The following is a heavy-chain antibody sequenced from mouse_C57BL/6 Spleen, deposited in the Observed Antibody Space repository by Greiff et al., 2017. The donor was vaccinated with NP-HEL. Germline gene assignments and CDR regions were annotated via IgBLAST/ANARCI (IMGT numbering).Heavy chain of an antibody. CDR3: ARSPYYYGSSYGGAMDY. V-gene: IGHV1-58*01. Sequence: VQLQQSGAELVRPGSSVKMSCKTSGYTFTSYGINWVKQRPGQGLEWIGYIYIGNGYTEYNEKFKGKATLTSDTSASTAYMQLSSLTSEDSAIYFCARSPYYYGSSYGGAMDYWGQGTSVTVSS. CDR1: GYTFTSYG. CDR2: IYIGNGYT. D-gene: IGHD1-1*01. J-gene: IGHJ4*01.